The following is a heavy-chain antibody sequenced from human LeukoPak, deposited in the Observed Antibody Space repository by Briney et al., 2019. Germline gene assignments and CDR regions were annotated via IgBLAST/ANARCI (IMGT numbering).Heavy chain of an antibody. J-gene: IGHJ4*02. CDR1: GLSFTYAW. Sequence: GGSLRLSCVASGLSFTYAWMSWVRQAPGKGLEWVSYISSGGTTKHYADSVKGRFTISRDNVRDSLHLQMDSLRAEDTAVYYCARAGRTSHYFDFWGQGTPVTVSS. V-gene: IGHV3-11*04. D-gene: IGHD1-14*01. CDR3: ARAGRTSHYFDF. CDR2: ISSGGTTK.